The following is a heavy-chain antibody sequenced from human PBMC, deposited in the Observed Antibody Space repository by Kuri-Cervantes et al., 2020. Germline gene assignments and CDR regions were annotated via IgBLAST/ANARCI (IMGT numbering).Heavy chain of an antibody. J-gene: IGHJ4*02. CDR2: INHSGST. CDR1: GGSFSGYY. CDR3: ARDRGYSNVEIDY. Sequence: SQTLSLTCAVYGGSFSGYYWSWIRQPPGKGLEWIGEINHSGSTNYNPSLKSRVTISVDTSKNQFSLKLSSVTAADTAVYYCARDRGYSNVEIDYWGQGTLVTVSS. D-gene: IGHD4-11*01. V-gene: IGHV4-34*01.